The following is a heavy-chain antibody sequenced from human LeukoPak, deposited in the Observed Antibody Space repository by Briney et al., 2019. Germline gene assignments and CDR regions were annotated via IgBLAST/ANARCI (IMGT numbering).Heavy chain of an antibody. Sequence: SGGSLRLSCAASGFTFSSYGMHWVRQAPGKGLEWVAVISYDGSNKYYADSVKGRFTISRDNSKNTLYLQMNSLRAEDTAVYYCAKDGGGLLTGFDYWGQGTLVTVSS. D-gene: IGHD1-14*01. CDR2: ISYDGSNK. CDR3: AKDGGGLLTGFDY. CDR1: GFTFSSYG. J-gene: IGHJ4*02. V-gene: IGHV3-30*18.